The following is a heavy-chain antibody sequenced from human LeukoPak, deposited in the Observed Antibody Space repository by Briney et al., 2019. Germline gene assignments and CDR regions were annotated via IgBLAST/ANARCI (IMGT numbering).Heavy chain of an antibody. V-gene: IGHV3-33*01. CDR1: GFTFSSYG. J-gene: IGHJ4*02. CDR3: ARDVDSSGWYDGY. CDR2: IWYDGSNK. D-gene: IGHD6-19*01. Sequence: GGSLRLSCAASGFTFSSYGMHWVRQAPGKGLEWVAVIWYDGSNKYYADSVKGRSTISRDNSKNTLYLQMNSLRAEDTAVYYCARDVDSSGWYDGYWGQGTLVTVSS.